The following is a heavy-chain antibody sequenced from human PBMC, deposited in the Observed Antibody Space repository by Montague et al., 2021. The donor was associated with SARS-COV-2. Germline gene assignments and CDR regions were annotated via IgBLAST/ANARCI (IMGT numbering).Heavy chain of an antibody. J-gene: IGHJ5*02. CDR2: VYYNGNT. CDR1: GGSLISSSYY. V-gene: IGHV4-39*01. CDR3: VRAGGSESRWFDR. Sequence: SETLSLTCTVSGGSLISSSYYWGRIRQPQGKGLEWIGNVYYNGNTNHYPSLKSRVTISLDTNENQISLNLVSVTAADTAVYYCVRAGGSESRWFDRWGQGTLVTVSS. D-gene: IGHD3-10*01.